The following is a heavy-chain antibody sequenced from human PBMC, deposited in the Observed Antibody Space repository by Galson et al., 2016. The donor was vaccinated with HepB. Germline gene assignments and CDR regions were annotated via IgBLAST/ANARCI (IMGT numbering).Heavy chain of an antibody. V-gene: IGHV3-7*01. CDR2: IKEDGSEE. Sequence: SLRLSCAASGFTFSSYWMSWVRQAPGKGLEWVANIKEDGSEEYYVDSVKGRFTISRDNSKNTLYLQMNSLTAEDTAVYYCARFGGSLGMDVWGQGTTVTVSS. CDR3: ARFGGSLGMDV. CDR1: GFTFSSYW. D-gene: IGHD2-15*01. J-gene: IGHJ6*02.